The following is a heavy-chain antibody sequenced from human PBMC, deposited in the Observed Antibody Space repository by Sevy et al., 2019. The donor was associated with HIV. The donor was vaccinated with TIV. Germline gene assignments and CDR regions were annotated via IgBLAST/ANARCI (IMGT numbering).Heavy chain of an antibody. CDR3: ARDRLLSLLDF. CDR1: RFNFSNYA. J-gene: IGHJ4*02. CDR2: ILHDGSNE. D-gene: IGHD2-21*01. Sequence: GGSLRLSCAASRFNFSNYAMHWVRQAPGKGLEWVGLILHDGSNEHYADSVKGRFTISRDNSQNTVYLQMNSLRPEDTAVYYCARDRLLSLLDFWGQGTLVTVSS. V-gene: IGHV3-30*04.